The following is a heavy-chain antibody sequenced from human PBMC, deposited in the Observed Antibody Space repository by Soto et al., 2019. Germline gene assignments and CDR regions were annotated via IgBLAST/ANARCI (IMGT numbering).Heavy chain of an antibody. CDR1: GYTFTSYA. J-gene: IGHJ4*02. D-gene: IGHD6-19*01. V-gene: IGHV1-3*05. Sequence: QVQLVQSGAEEKKPGASVKVSCKASGYTFTSYAMHWVRQAPGQRLEWMGWINAGNGNTKYSQKFQGRVTITRDTSASTAYMELRSLRSEDTDVYYCARSPGIAVADYWGQGTLVTVSS. CDR2: INAGNGNT. CDR3: ARSPGIAVADY.